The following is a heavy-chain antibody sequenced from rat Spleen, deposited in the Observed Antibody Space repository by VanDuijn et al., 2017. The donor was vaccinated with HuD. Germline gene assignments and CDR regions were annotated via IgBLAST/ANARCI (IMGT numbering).Heavy chain of an antibody. J-gene: IGHJ3*01. CDR1: GFSFSKYG. D-gene: IGHD3-1*01. CDR3: ARLSPGFAY. CDR2: ISTGGGRT. Sequence: EVQLVESGGGLVQPGRSLKLSCAASGFSFSKYGMAWVRQTPTKGLEWVASISTGGGRTYYRDSVRGRFTLSRDNAENTQYLQMDSLRSEDTATYYCARLSPGFAYWGQGTLVTVSS. V-gene: IGHV5S14*01.